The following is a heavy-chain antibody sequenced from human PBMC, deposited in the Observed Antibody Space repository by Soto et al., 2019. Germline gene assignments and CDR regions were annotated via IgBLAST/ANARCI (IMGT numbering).Heavy chain of an antibody. D-gene: IGHD6-19*01. CDR2: LAYLGTT. CDR1: NDSIRSGTYY. V-gene: IGHV4-39*01. CDR3: APGRSDSGWDEEHF. Sequence: QLHLQESGPGLVKPSETLSLTCTVSNDSIRSGTYYWAWIRQPPGMGLEWIGSLAYLGTTDYNPSLKSRVTIAKDASKNQFHLKLTAMTAAATAVYYCAPGRSDSGWDEEHFWGQGPLVTVSS. J-gene: IGHJ4*02.